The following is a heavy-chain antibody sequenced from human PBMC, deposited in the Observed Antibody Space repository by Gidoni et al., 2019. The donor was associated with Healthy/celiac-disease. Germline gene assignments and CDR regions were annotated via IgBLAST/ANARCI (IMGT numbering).Heavy chain of an antibody. Sequence: QVQLQESGPGLVKPSQTLSLTGTVSGGSISGGTYYWSWIRQPAGKGLEWIGRVYTSGSTNYNPSLKSRVTISVDTSKNQFSLKLSSVTAADTAVYYCAGEVRGVYYGMDVWGQGTTVTVSS. CDR1: GGSISGGTYY. D-gene: IGHD3-10*01. V-gene: IGHV4-61*02. CDR3: AGEVRGVYYGMDV. J-gene: IGHJ6*02. CDR2: VYTSGST.